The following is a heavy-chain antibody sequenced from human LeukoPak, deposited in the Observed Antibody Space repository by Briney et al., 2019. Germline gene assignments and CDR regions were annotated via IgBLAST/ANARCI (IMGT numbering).Heavy chain of an antibody. V-gene: IGHV4-4*09. J-gene: IGHJ4*02. CDR3: VQTTGWPGFDY. CDR2: IYSGVPT. D-gene: IGHD1-1*01. CDR1: GVSINRFY. Sequence: PSETLSLTCTTSGVSINRFYWSWVRQPPGKGLEWIGNIYSGVPTYFNPSLKSRVTISVDTSKNQFSLNLTSVTAADTAMYYCVQTTGWPGFDYWGQGILGTVSS.